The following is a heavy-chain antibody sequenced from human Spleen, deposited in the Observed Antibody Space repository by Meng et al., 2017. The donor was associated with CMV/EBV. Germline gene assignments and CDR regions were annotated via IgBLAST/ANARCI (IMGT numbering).Heavy chain of an antibody. CDR1: GFTFSSYW. CDR2: INSDGSST. CDR3: ARDVVGATG. D-gene: IGHD1-26*01. J-gene: IGHJ4*02. V-gene: IGHV3-74*01. Sequence: GESLKISCAASGFTFSSYWMHWVRQAPGKGLVWVSRINSDGSSTSYADSVKGRFTISRDNAENTLYLQMNSVRAEDTALYYCARDVVGATGWGQGTLVTVSS.